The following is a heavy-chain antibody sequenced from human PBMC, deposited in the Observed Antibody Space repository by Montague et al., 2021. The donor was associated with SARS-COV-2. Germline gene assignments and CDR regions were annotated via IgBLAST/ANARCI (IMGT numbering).Heavy chain of an antibody. V-gene: IGHV4-38-2*02. Sequence: TLSLTCTVSGYSISSGYYWGWIRQPPGKGLEWIGSIYHSGSTYYNPSLKSRVTISVDTSKNQLSLKLSSVTAADTAVYYCARSQDCSTTSCHFDYWGQGTLVTVSS. J-gene: IGHJ4*02. CDR3: ARSQDCSTTSCHFDY. CDR2: IYHSGST. CDR1: GYSISSGYY. D-gene: IGHD2-2*01.